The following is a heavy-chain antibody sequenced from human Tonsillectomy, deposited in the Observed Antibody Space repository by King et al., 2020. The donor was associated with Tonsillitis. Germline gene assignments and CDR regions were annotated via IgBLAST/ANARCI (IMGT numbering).Heavy chain of an antibody. Sequence: VQLVESGGGVVQPGRSLRLSCAASGFTLSSYAMRWVRQAPGKGLEWVAVISYDGSNKYYADSVRGRFTISRDNSKNTLYLQMNSLRAEDTALFYCARGPFRDGYNLAYWGQGILVTVSS. D-gene: IGHD5-24*01. J-gene: IGHJ4*02. CDR2: ISYDGSNK. V-gene: IGHV3-30-3*01. CDR1: GFTLSSYA. CDR3: ARGPFRDGYNLAY.